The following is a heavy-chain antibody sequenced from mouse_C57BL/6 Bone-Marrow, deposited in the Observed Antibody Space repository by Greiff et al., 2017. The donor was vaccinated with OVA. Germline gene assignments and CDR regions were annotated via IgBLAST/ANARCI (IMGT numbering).Heavy chain of an antibody. J-gene: IGHJ3*01. Sequence: VQLKQSGAELVRPGASVKLSCTASGFNIKDDYMHWVKQRPEQGLEWIGWIDPENGDTEYASKFQGKATITADTSSNTAYLQLSSLTSEYTAVYYCTTLIYYGNSAWFAYWGQGTLVTVSA. CDR1: GFNIKDDY. CDR2: IDPENGDT. D-gene: IGHD2-1*01. V-gene: IGHV14-4*01. CDR3: TTLIYYGNSAWFAY.